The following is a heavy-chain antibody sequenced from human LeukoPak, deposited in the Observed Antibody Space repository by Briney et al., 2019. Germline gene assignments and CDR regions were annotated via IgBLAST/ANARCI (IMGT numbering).Heavy chain of an antibody. V-gene: IGHV3-13*01. CDR1: GFTFSDYD. D-gene: IGHD1-1*01. J-gene: IGHJ4*02. CDR2: IGTAGDT. CDR3: ARVAKERVGGVYYFDY. Sequence: PGGSLRLSCAASGFTFSDYDMHWVRHPTGKGLEWVAAIGTAGDTYYTGSVKGRFTISIENAKNSLYLQMNSLRAGDTAVYYCARVAKERVGGVYYFDYWGQGTLVTVSS.